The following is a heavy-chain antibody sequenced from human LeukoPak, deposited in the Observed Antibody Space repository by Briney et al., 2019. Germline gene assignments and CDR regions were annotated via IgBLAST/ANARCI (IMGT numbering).Heavy chain of an antibody. CDR2: IYYSGST. Sequence: SETLSLTCTVSGVSISSSSYYWGWIRQPPGKGLEWIVSIYYSGSTYYNPSLKSRVTISVDTSKNQFSLKLSSVTAADTAVYYCASNPIRYFDWLSEGGYFDYWGQGTLVTVSS. CDR1: GVSISSSSYY. V-gene: IGHV4-39*01. J-gene: IGHJ4*02. D-gene: IGHD3-9*01. CDR3: ASNPIRYFDWLSEGGYFDY.